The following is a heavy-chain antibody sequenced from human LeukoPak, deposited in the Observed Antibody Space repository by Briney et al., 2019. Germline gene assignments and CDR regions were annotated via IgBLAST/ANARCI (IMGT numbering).Heavy chain of an antibody. D-gene: IGHD2-2*01. CDR2: INWNGGST. V-gene: IGHV3-20*04. CDR1: GFTFDDYG. Sequence: GGSLRLSCAASGFTFDDYGMSWVRQAPGKGLEWVSGINWNGGSTGYADSVKGRFTISRDNAKNSLYLQMNSLRAEDTAVYYCAKLVSTASSGDYWGQGTLVTVSS. CDR3: AKLVSTASSGDY. J-gene: IGHJ4*02.